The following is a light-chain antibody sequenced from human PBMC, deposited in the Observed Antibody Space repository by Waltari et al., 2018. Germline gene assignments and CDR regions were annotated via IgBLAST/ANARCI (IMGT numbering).Light chain of an antibody. CDR1: STPITNY. V-gene: IGLV1-47*01. CDR3: ATWDDSLNGWV. J-gene: IGLJ3*02. Sequence: QSVLTPPPSASGAPGHEVSISWSGGSTPITNYDFWYQQFPGTPPKLIVYKDYGRPSGVPDRFSASTSGTSASLAISGLRSDDEADYYCATWDDSLNGWVFGGGTKLTVL. CDR2: KDY.